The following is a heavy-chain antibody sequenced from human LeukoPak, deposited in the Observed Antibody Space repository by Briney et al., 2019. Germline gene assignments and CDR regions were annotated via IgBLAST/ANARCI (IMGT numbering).Heavy chain of an antibody. CDR2: GNT. CDR3: ARGVRMATISPDLRLCYFDY. D-gene: IGHD5-24*01. Sequence: GNTGYAQKFQGRVTMTRNTSISTAYMELSSLRSEDTAVYYCARGVRMATISPDLRLCYFDYWGQGTLVTVSS. V-gene: IGHV1-8*01. J-gene: IGHJ4*02.